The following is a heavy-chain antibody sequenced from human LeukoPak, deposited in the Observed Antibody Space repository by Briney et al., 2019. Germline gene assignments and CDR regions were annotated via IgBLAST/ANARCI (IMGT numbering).Heavy chain of an antibody. D-gene: IGHD3-22*01. CDR2: ISAYNGNT. V-gene: IGHV1-18*01. CDR3: ARDDSSGSYYYYGMDV. CDR1: GYTFTSYG. J-gene: IGHJ6*02. Sequence: ASVKVSCKATGYTFTSYGISWVRQAPGQGLEWMGWISAYNGNTNYAQKLQGRVTMTTDTSTSTAYMELRSLRSDDTAVYYRARDDSSGSYYYYGMDVWGQGTTVTVSS.